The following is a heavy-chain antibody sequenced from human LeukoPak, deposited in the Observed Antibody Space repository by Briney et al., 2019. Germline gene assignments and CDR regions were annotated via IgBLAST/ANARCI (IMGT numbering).Heavy chain of an antibody. Sequence: SETLSLTCAVYGGSFNGYYWSWIRQPPGKGLEWIGEINHSGSTYYNPSLKSRVTISVDTSKNQFSLKLSSVTAADTAVYYCAGSHDYGDYRGAFDIWGQGTMVTVSS. D-gene: IGHD4-17*01. CDR1: GGSFNGYY. J-gene: IGHJ3*02. V-gene: IGHV4-34*01. CDR2: INHSGST. CDR3: AGSHDYGDYRGAFDI.